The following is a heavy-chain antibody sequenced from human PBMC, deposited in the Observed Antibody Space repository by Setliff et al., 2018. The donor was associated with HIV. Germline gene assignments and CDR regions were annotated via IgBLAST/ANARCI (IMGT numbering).Heavy chain of an antibody. CDR2: IIPMFATA. D-gene: IGHD5-12*01. Sequence: SVKVSCKASGGIFNNNAISWVRQAPGQGLEWMGGIIPMFATAKYAEKLQDRVTISVDRSRNTVYMELSSLRTEDTAVYFCSNGADVGGYSGYDFNYWGQGTLVTVSS. CDR1: GGIFNNNA. V-gene: IGHV1-69*06. CDR3: SNGADVGGYSGYDFNY. J-gene: IGHJ4*02.